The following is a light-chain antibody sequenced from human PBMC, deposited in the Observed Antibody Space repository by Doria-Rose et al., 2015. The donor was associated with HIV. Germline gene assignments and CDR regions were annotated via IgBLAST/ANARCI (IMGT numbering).Light chain of an antibody. CDR2: GNI. CDR3: QSYDSSLSGYV. CDR1: SSNIGAGYD. J-gene: IGLJ1*01. Sequence: QTVVTQEPSVSEAPGQRVTISCTGSSSNIGAGYDVHWYQQLPGTATKLLIYGNINRSSGVPDRISGSKSGTSAFLAITGLQAEDEADYYCQSYDSSLSGYVFGTGTKVTVL. V-gene: IGLV1-40*01.